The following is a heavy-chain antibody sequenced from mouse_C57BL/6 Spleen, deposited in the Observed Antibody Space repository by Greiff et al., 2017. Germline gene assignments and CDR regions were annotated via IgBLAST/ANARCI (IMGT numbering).Heavy chain of an antibody. CDR1: GYTFTSYW. CDR3: AREDDYGSSGLRFAY. J-gene: IGHJ3*01. V-gene: IGHV1-55*01. Sequence: QVQLQQPGAELVKPGASVKMSCKASGYTFTSYWITWVKQRPGQGLEWIGDIYPGSGSTNYNEKFKSKATLTVDTSSSTAYMQLSSLTSEDSAVYYWAREDDYGSSGLRFAYWGQGTLVTVSA. CDR2: IYPGSGST. D-gene: IGHD1-1*01.